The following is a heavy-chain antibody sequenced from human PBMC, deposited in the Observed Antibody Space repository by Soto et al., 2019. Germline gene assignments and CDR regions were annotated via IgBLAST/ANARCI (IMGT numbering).Heavy chain of an antibody. CDR3: AIGNYDSSFYAFDI. V-gene: IGHV4-31*03. Sequence: PSETLSLTCTVSGGSISSGGYYWSWIRQHPGKGLEWIGYIYHSGTTYYNPSLKRRVTISVDTSKNQFSLQLSSVTVADTAVYYCAIGNYDSSFYAFDIWGQGTMVTVSS. D-gene: IGHD3-22*01. J-gene: IGHJ3*02. CDR2: IYHSGTT. CDR1: GGSISSGGYY.